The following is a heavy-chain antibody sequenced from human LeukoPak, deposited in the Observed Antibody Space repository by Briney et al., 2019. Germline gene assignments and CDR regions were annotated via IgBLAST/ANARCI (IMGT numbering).Heavy chain of an antibody. J-gene: IGHJ4*02. D-gene: IGHD3-22*01. CDR1: GGSFSGYY. CDR3: ARGAIVVARYFDY. Sequence: SETLSLTCAVYGGSFSGYYWSWIRQPPGKGLEWIGEINHSGSTNYNPSLKSRVTISVDTSKNQFSLKLSSVTAADTAVYYCARGAIVVARYFDYWGQGTLVTVSS. V-gene: IGHV4-34*01. CDR2: INHSGST.